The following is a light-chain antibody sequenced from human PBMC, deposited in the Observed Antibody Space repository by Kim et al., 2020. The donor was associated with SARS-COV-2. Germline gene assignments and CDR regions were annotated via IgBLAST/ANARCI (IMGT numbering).Light chain of an antibody. J-gene: IGLJ2*01. CDR3: QVWDSSSALHVV. Sequence: TTAIIICGGHNVVSRTVHWYQQKPAQAPVLVIYYNDDRPSGIPERFFCSNSGDTAALTISRVDDGDEADYYYQVWDSSSALHVVFGGGTQLTVL. CDR1: NVVSRT. V-gene: IGLV3-21*04. CDR2: YND.